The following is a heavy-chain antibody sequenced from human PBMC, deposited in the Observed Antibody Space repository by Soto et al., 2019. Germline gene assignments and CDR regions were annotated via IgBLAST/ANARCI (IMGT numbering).Heavy chain of an antibody. CDR3: ARTKGSRYSSSASPFDY. CDR2: IYYSGST. CDR1: GGSISSSSYY. Sequence: QLQESGPGLVKPSETLSLTCTVSGGSISSSSYYWGWIRQPPGKGLEWIGSIYYSGSTYYNPSLKSRVTISVDTSKNQFSLKLSSVTAADTAVYYCARTKGSRYSSSASPFDYWGQGTLVTVSS. V-gene: IGHV4-39*01. D-gene: IGHD6-13*01. J-gene: IGHJ4*02.